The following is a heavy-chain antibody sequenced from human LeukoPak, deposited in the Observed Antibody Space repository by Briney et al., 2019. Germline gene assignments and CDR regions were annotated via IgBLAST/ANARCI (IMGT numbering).Heavy chain of an antibody. D-gene: IGHD6-19*01. J-gene: IGHJ4*02. Sequence: GGSLRLSCAASGYTFSTYWMHWVRQGPGKGLVWVSRINEDGSSTSYAESVRGRFTISRDNAKNTLYLQMNSLRAEDTAVYYCAKDIRSSGWSKYSDYWGQGTLVTVSS. CDR1: GYTFSTYW. CDR3: AKDIRSSGWSKYSDY. CDR2: INEDGSST. V-gene: IGHV3-74*01.